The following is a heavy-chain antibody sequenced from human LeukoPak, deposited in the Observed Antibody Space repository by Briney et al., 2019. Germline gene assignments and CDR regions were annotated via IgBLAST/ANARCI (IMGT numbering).Heavy chain of an antibody. V-gene: IGHV3-23*01. Sequence: PGGSLRLSCAASGFTFNNYAMSWVRQAPGKGLEWVSAISGSGGTTYYADSVKGRFTISRGNSKNTLYLQMNSLRAEDTAVYYCAKAYCSSTSCYTFGYYYYYMDVWGKGTTVTVSS. CDR2: ISGSGGTT. CDR1: GFTFNNYA. CDR3: AKAYCSSTSCYTFGYYYYYMDV. D-gene: IGHD2-2*02. J-gene: IGHJ6*03.